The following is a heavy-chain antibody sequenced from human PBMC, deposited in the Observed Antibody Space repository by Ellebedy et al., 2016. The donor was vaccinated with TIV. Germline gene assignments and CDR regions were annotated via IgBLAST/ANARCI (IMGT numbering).Heavy chain of an antibody. CDR3: AREGCSSTSCYNYMDV. Sequence: ASVKVSXXASGYTFTGYDVNWVRQATGQGLEWMGWINPNSGGTNYAQKFQGRVTMTRDTSISTAYMELSRLRSDDTAVYYCAREGCSSTSCYNYMDVWGKGTTVTVSS. J-gene: IGHJ6*03. D-gene: IGHD2-2*01. CDR1: GYTFTGYD. V-gene: IGHV1-2*02. CDR2: INPNSGGT.